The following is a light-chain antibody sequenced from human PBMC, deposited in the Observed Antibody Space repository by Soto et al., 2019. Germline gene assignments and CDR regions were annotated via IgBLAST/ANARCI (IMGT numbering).Light chain of an antibody. CDR2: AAS. CDR3: QQYNNWPRT. V-gene: IGKV3-15*01. J-gene: IGKJ1*01. CDR1: QGVSSD. Sequence: EIVLTQSPGTLSLSPGERATLSCRASQGVSSDLAWYQQKFGQAPRLLIYAASTRATGIPARFSGSGSGTEFTLTISSLQSEDFAVYYCQQYNNWPRTFGQGTKVDIK.